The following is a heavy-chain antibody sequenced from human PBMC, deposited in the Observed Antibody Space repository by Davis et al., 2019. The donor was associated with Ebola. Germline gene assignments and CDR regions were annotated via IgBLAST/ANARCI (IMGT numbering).Heavy chain of an antibody. Sequence: SCTVSGGSISSYYWSWIRQPPGKGLEWIGYIYYSGSTNYNPSLKSRVTISVDTSKNQFSLKLSSVTAADTAVYYCARQRGGYKAHFDYWGQGTLVTVSS. J-gene: IGHJ4*02. CDR3: ARQRGGYKAHFDY. CDR1: GGSISSYY. D-gene: IGHD5-24*01. CDR2: IYYSGST. V-gene: IGHV4-59*01.